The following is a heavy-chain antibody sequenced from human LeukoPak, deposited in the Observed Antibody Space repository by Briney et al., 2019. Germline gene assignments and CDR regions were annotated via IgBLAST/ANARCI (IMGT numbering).Heavy chain of an antibody. CDR2: IYYSGST. CDR1: GGSISSYY. V-gene: IGHV4-59*01. D-gene: IGHD3-10*01. J-gene: IGHJ3*02. Sequence: SETLSLTCTVSGGSISSYYWSWIRQPPGKGLEWIGYIYYSGSTNYNPSLKSRVTISVDTSKNQFSLKLSSVTAADTAVYYCARSLIYGETTWDAFDIWGQGTMVTVSS. CDR3: ARSLIYGETTWDAFDI.